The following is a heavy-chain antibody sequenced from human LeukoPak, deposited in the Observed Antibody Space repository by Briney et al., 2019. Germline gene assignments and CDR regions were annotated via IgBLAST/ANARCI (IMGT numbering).Heavy chain of an antibody. CDR3: AGGYCSSTSCPADLDY. D-gene: IGHD2-2*01. CDR2: ISSSSSYI. CDR1: GFTFSSYS. J-gene: IGHJ4*02. Sequence: GGSLRLSCAASGFTFSSYSMNWVRQAPGKGLEWVSSISSSSSYIYYADSVKGRFTISRDNDKNSLYLQMNTLRAEDSAVYYCAGGYCSSTSCPADLDYWGQGTLVTVSS. V-gene: IGHV3-21*01.